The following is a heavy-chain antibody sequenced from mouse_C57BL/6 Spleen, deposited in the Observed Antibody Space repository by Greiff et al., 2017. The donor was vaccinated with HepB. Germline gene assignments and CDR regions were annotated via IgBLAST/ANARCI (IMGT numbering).Heavy chain of an antibody. CDR1: GFNIKDDY. Sequence: EVQLQQSGAELVRPGASVKLSCTASGFNIKDDYMHWVKQRPEQGLEWIGWIDPENGDTEYASKFQGKATITADTSSNTAYLQLSSLTSEDTAVYYCTTPLVAQYYYAMDYWGQGTSVTVSS. V-gene: IGHV14-4*01. D-gene: IGHD2-12*01. CDR2: IDPENGDT. CDR3: TTPLVAQYYYAMDY. J-gene: IGHJ4*01.